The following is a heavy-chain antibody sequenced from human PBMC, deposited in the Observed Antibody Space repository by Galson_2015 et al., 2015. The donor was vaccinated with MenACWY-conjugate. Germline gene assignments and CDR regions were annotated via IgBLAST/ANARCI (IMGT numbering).Heavy chain of an antibody. J-gene: IGHJ4*02. CDR2: IKADGRFS. CDR3: ARDNNWSFDS. D-gene: IGHD1-1*01. V-gene: IGHV3-74*01. CDR1: GFTFNNYW. Sequence: SLRLSCAASGFTFNNYWMHWVRHPPGRGLEWISYIKADGRFSNYADSVKGRFTISTDNAKNMVYLQMDGLGDEDTAVYFCARDNNWSFDSWGQGTLVTVSS.